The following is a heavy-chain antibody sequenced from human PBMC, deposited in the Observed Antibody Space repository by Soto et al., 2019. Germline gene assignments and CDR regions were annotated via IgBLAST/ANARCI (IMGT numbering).Heavy chain of an antibody. CDR1: GGSFTGYY. Sequence: SETLSLTCAVYGGSFTGYYWTWIRQPPEKGLEWIGEINHSGSTNQNPCLKSRVTISVDTSKNQFSLKLRSVTAADTAVYYCARGISVMVAFEGDAPDKYFFDSWSLGTLVTVSS. CDR2: INHSGST. V-gene: IGHV4-34*01. J-gene: IGHJ4*02. D-gene: IGHD2-15*01. CDR3: ARGISVMVAFEGDAPDKYFFDS.